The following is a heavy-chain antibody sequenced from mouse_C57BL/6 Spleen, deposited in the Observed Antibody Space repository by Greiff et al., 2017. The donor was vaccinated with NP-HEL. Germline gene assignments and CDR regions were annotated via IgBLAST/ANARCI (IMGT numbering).Heavy chain of an antibody. CDR1: GYTFTEYT. Sequence: QVQLQQSGAELVKPGASVKLSCKASGYTFTEYTIHWVKQRSGQGLEWIGWFYPGSGSIKYNEKFKDKATLTADKSSSTVYMELSRLTSEDSAVYFCARHEVDYDYDEGGYYYAMDYWGQGTSVTVSS. CDR3: ARHEVDYDYDEGGYYYAMDY. CDR2: FYPGSGSI. D-gene: IGHD2-4*01. J-gene: IGHJ4*01. V-gene: IGHV1-62-2*01.